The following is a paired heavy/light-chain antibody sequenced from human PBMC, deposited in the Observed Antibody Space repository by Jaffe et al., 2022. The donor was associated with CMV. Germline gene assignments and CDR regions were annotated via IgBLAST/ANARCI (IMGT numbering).Light chain of an antibody. Sequence: QSALTQPASVSGSPGQSITISCTGTSSDVGSYNLVSWYQQHPGKAPKLMIYEVSKRPSGVSNRFSGSKSGNTASLTISGLQAEDEADYYCCSYAGSSNWVFGGGTKLTVL. CDR3: CSYAGSSNWV. CDR1: SSDVGSYNL. J-gene: IGLJ3*02. CDR2: EVS. V-gene: IGLV2-23*02.
Heavy chain of an antibody. D-gene: IGHD3-3*01. CDR2: IKQDGSEK. CDR3: ARRKHVLRFLEWSRRDHAFDI. V-gene: IGHV3-7*01. CDR1: GFTFSSYW. J-gene: IGHJ3*02. Sequence: EVQLVESGGGLVQPGGSLRLSCAASGFTFSSYWMSWVRQAPGKGLEWVANIKQDGSEKYYVDSVKGRFTISRDNAKNSLYLQMNSLRAEDTAVYYCARRKHVLRFLEWSRRDHAFDIWGQGTMVTVSS.